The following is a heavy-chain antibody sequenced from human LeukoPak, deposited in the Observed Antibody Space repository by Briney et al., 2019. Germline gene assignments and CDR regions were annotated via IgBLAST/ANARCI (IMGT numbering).Heavy chain of an antibody. J-gene: IGHJ3*02. Sequence: ASVKVSCKASAYTFTNYYLHWVRQAPGQGLEWMGIINPSGGSTSYAQKFQGRVTMTRDTSTSTVYMELSSLRSEDTAVYYCARVGAAAGTLDAFDIWGQGTMVTVSS. CDR1: AYTFTNYY. D-gene: IGHD6-13*01. CDR3: ARVGAAAGTLDAFDI. V-gene: IGHV1-46*01. CDR2: INPSGGST.